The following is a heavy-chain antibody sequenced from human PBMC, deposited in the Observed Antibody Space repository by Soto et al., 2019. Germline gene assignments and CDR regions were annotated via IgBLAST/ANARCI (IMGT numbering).Heavy chain of an antibody. CDR2: IYHSGST. CDR3: TRDPGL. CDR1: GGSISSGGYS. V-gene: IGHV4-30-2*01. J-gene: IGHJ2*01. Sequence: QLQLQESGSGLVKPSQTLSLTCAVSGGSISSGGYSWSWIRQPPGKGLEWIGYIYHSGSTYYNPSLQSRGTISVDRSTNQLSLKMSSVTAADTAVYYCTRDPGLWGRGTLVTVSS.